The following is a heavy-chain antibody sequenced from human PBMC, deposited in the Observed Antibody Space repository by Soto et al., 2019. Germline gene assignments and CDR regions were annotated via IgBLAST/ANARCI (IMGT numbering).Heavy chain of an antibody. CDR3: ARDGF. J-gene: IGHJ4*02. Sequence: GGSLRLSCAASGFTFRNYWMSWVRQAPGKGLEWVANINQDGSVKYYVDYVKGRFTITRDNAENSLHLQMNSLTVEDTAVYYCARDGFWGQGTVVTVSS. V-gene: IGHV3-7*05. D-gene: IGHD2-2*03. CDR2: INQDGSVK. CDR1: GFTFRNYW.